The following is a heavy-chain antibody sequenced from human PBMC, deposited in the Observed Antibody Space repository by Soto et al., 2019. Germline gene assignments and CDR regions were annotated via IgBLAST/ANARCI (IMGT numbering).Heavy chain of an antibody. Sequence: GGSVKVSCKASGYTFTRYTMNWVRQAPGQRLEWMGWINPDNGNTKSSQKFQDRVIITRDTSASTAYMDLSSLRSEDTAVYYCARGIATGQLDTWGQGTLVTVSS. J-gene: IGHJ5*02. D-gene: IGHD2-15*01. CDR3: ARGIATGQLDT. CDR2: INPDNGNT. CDR1: GYTFTRYT. V-gene: IGHV1-3*01.